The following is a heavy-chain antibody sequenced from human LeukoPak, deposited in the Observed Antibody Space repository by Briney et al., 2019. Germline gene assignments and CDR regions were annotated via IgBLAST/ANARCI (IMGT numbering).Heavy chain of an antibody. Sequence: PSETLSLTCAVYGGSFSGYYWSWIRQPPGKGLEWIGEINHSGSTNYNPSLKSRVTISVDTSKNQFSLRLSSVTAADTAVYYCARGRKIVVVPAAMRWFDPWGQGTLVTVPS. CDR2: INHSGST. J-gene: IGHJ5*02. D-gene: IGHD2-2*01. CDR1: GGSFSGYY. CDR3: ARGRKIVVVPAAMRWFDP. V-gene: IGHV4-34*01.